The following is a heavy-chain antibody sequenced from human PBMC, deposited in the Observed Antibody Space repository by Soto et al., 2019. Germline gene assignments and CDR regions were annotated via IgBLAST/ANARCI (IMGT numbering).Heavy chain of an antibody. Sequence: QVQLVQSGAEVKKPGASVKVSCKASGYSFTSYGFTWVRQAPGQGLEWMGWISTYNGNTNYAQKLQGRVTMTTNTPPSTVYMEVRSLRSDDTTVYYCARGSGTDGMDVWGQGTTVTVSS. J-gene: IGHJ6*02. CDR2: ISTYNGNT. D-gene: IGHD3-10*01. CDR3: ARGSGTDGMDV. CDR1: GYSFTSYG. V-gene: IGHV1-18*01.